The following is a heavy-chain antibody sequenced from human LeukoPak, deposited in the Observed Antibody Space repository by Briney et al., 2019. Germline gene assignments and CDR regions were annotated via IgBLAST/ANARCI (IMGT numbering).Heavy chain of an antibody. CDR2: INHSGST. CDR3: ATTYYYDSSGYQS. D-gene: IGHD3-22*01. V-gene: IGHV4-34*01. J-gene: IGHJ4*02. Sequence: PSETLSLTCAVYGGSFSGYYWSWIRQPPGKGLEWIGEINHSGSTNYNPSLKSRVTISVDTSKNQFSLKLSSVTAADTAVYYSATTYYYDSSGYQSWGQGTLVTVSS. CDR1: GGSFSGYY.